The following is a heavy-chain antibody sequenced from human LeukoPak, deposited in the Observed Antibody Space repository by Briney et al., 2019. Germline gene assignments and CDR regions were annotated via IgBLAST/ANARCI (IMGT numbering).Heavy chain of an antibody. D-gene: IGHD6-19*01. J-gene: IGHJ4*02. CDR1: GFTFSSYG. CDR3: AKDKGKWLAWSFDY. Sequence: QPGGSLRLSCAASGFTFSSYGMHWVRQAPGKGLEWVAVISYDGSNKYYADSVKGRFTISRDNSKNTLYLQMNSLRAEDTAVYYCAKDKGKWLAWSFDYWGQGTLVTVSS. CDR2: ISYDGSNK. V-gene: IGHV3-30*18.